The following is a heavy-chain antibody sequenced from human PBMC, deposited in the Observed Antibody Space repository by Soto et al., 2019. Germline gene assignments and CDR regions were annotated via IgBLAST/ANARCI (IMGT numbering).Heavy chain of an antibody. D-gene: IGHD1-26*01. Sequence: EVQLVESGGGLVKPGGSLRLSCAASGFAFSRYSMNWVRQAPGKGLEWVSSISSTGTFIYYGDSLKGRVTVSIDNAQSSLYLQMSSLRAEDSAMYYCSIWDPGIIDSELAWIDYWGQGTQVPVSS. CDR2: ISSTGTFI. J-gene: IGHJ4*02. CDR3: SIWDPGIIDSELAWIDY. V-gene: IGHV3-21*04. CDR1: GFAFSRYS.